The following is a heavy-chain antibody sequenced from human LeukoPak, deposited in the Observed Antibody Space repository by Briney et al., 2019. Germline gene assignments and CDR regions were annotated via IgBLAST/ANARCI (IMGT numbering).Heavy chain of an antibody. V-gene: IGHV1-46*01. CDR2: INPSGGST. J-gene: IGHJ4*02. CDR1: GYTFTNNY. Sequence: GASVKVSCKASGYTFTNNYLHWVRQAPGQGLEWMGIINPSGGSTSYAQKFQGRVTVTRDTSTSTVHMELSGLRSEDTAVYYCARDQEGFDYWGQGTLVTVSS. CDR3: ARDQEGFDY.